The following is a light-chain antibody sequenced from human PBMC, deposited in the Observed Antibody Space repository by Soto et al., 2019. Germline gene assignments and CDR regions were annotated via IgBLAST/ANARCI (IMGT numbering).Light chain of an antibody. J-gene: IGKJ2*01. Sequence: DIVMTQSPDSLAVSLGERATINCKSSQTILLNANNRNCFTWYQQKPGQPPRLLIYWASDREPGVPDRFSGSGSGTDFTLTISSLQAEDVAVYYCQQYYSLPYTFGQGTKLEIK. CDR3: QQYYSLPYT. CDR2: WAS. V-gene: IGKV4-1*01. CDR1: QTILLNANNRNC.